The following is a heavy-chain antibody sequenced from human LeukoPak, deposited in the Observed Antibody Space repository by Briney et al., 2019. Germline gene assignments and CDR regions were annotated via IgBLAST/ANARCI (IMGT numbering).Heavy chain of an antibody. Sequence: GGSRRLSGAASGLTFSIHGMNWVGQAPGKGLEWVSGIGPSGVRTYYADSVKGRFTISRDNYKSTVNLQMNSLRAEDTAVYYCAKDDAWLQFEDWGQGTLVTVSS. D-gene: IGHD5-24*01. CDR3: AKDDAWLQFED. CDR2: IGPSGVRT. V-gene: IGHV3-23*01. CDR1: GLTFSIHG. J-gene: IGHJ4*02.